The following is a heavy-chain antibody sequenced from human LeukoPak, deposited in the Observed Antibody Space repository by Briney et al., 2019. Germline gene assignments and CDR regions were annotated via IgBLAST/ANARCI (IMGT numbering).Heavy chain of an antibody. D-gene: IGHD3-3*01. V-gene: IGHV3-7*01. Sequence: GGSLRLSCAASGFIFGGYWMSWVRQAPGRGLEWVANTNPDGSIKYYVDSVNGRFTISRDNAKYSLYLQMNSLRAEDTAVYYCVSGFLQWLYWGQGTLVTVSS. J-gene: IGHJ4*02. CDR2: TNPDGSIK. CDR3: VSGFLQWLY. CDR1: GFIFGGYW.